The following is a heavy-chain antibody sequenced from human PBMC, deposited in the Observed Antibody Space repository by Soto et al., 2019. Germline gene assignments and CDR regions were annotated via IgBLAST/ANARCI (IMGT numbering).Heavy chain of an antibody. CDR2: IHYSGST. J-gene: IGHJ5*02. CDR3: ARAWTATAGWANWFDR. V-gene: IGHV4-31*03. Sequence: SQTICLSYTVAGGYISGEGYYWSWIRQYSGRGLEWIGYIHYSGSTYYNPSLKSRVIISVDTSKTQFFLNLSSVTAADTAVYYCARAWTATAGWANWFDRWGQGTLVTVSS. D-gene: IGHD6-13*01. CDR1: GGYISGEGYY.